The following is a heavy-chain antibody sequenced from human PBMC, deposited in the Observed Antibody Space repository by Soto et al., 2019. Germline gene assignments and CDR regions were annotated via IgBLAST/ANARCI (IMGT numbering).Heavy chain of an antibody. CDR3: ISHSPEDMIRT. J-gene: IGHJ4*02. D-gene: IGHD2-15*01. V-gene: IGHV3-73*01. CDR1: GFTFSGSS. CDR2: IRNKANSYAT. Sequence: GGSLRLSCAASGFTFSGSSVHWVRQASGKGLEWVGRIRNKANSYATAYAASVRGRFTISRDDSKNTAFLQMNSLNTEDTAVYYCISHSPEDMIRTWGQGTLVTVSS.